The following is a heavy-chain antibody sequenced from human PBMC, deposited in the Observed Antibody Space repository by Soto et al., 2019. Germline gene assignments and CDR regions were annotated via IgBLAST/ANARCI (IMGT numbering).Heavy chain of an antibody. CDR3: AKETHSSGYGSYFDY. CDR2: ISKDGSTK. J-gene: IGHJ4*02. D-gene: IGHD3-22*01. CDR1: GFTFSSYG. V-gene: IGHV3-30*18. Sequence: GGSLRLSCAASGFTFSSYGMHWVRQAPGKGLEWVAVISKDGSTKYDADSVKGRFTISRDNAKNTLYLQMNSLRAADTAVYYCAKETHSSGYGSYFDYWGQGTLVTVSS.